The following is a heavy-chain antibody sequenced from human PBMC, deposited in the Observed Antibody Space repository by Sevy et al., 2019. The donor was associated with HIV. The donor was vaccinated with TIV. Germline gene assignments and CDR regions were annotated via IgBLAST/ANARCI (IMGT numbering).Heavy chain of an antibody. V-gene: IGHV3-11*01. CDR1: AFTFSDYY. CDR3: ASPYYYDSSGYYEIDY. D-gene: IGHD3-22*01. J-gene: IGHJ4*02. CDR2: ISSSGSTI. Sequence: GGSLRLSCAASAFTFSDYYMSWIRQAPGKGLEWVSYISSSGSTIYYADSVKGRFTISRDNAKNSLYLQMNSLRAEDTAVYYCASPYYYDSSGYYEIDYWGQGTLVTVSS.